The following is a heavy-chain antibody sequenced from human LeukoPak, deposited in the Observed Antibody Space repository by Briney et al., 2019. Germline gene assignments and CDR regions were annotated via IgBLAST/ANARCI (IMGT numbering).Heavy chain of an antibody. V-gene: IGHV3-21*01. D-gene: IGHD3-9*01. J-gene: IGHJ4*02. Sequence: PGGSLRLSCAASGFTFSSYSMNWVRQAPGKGLEWVSPISSSSSYIYYADSVKGRFTISRDNAKNSLYLQMNSLRAEDTAVYYCAKSRYYDILTGYLHWGQGTLVTVSS. CDR2: ISSSSSYI. CDR3: AKSRYYDILTGYLH. CDR1: GFTFSSYS.